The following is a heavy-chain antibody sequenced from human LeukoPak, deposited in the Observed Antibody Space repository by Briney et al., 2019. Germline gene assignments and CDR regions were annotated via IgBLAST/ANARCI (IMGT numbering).Heavy chain of an antibody. Sequence: PGRSLRLSCAASGLTVGDYGMSWVRQAPGKGLEWVSGINWSGESTGYADSVKGRFTISRDNAENALYLQMNSLRAEDTALYYCARDLSSSWYSLGYWGRGTLVTVSS. CDR3: ARDLSSSWYSLGY. D-gene: IGHD6-13*01. J-gene: IGHJ4*02. CDR1: GLTVGDYG. V-gene: IGHV3-20*04. CDR2: INWSGEST.